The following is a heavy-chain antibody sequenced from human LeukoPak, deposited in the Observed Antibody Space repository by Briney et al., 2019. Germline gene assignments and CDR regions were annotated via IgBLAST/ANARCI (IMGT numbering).Heavy chain of an antibody. J-gene: IGHJ5*02. CDR1: GYTFTSYD. V-gene: IGHV1-8*01. CDR3: VRIPERVPHNWFDP. Sequence: ASVKVSCKASGYTFTSYDTNWVRQAAGQGLEWMGWMDPHTANARYAQKFQGRVTMTRDTSISTPYMEQNTQRSQDTAVYNCVRIPERVPHNWFDPWGQGTLVTVSS. CDR2: MDPHTANA. D-gene: IGHD2-2*01.